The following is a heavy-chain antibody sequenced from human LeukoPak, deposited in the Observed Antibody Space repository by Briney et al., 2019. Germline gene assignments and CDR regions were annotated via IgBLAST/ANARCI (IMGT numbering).Heavy chain of an antibody. Sequence: GASVKVSCKTSGGTFSSYSISWVRQAPGQGLEWMGGIIPISGTIKYAQKFQGRVTMTADRSTSTAYMALSSLRSEDTAVYYCAAELYSGSYGRCCSFAFWGQGTQVTVSS. D-gene: IGHD1-26*01. CDR1: GGTFSSYS. J-gene: IGHJ4*02. CDR3: AAELYSGSYGRCCSFAF. CDR2: IIPISGTI. V-gene: IGHV1-69*06.